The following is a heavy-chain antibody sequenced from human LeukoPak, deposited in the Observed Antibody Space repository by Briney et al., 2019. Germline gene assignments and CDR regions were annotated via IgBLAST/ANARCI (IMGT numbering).Heavy chain of an antibody. V-gene: IGHV1-18*01. J-gene: IGHJ5*02. D-gene: IGHD2-8*01. Sequence: ASVKVSCKASGDIFTTYGISWVRQAPGQGLEWMGWINVNTKYAQKFQGRVILTTDTTTSSAYMELRSLRSDDTAVYYCARAPRCNTNSCNSWFDPWGQVTPVTVSS. CDR3: ARAPRCNTNSCNSWFDP. CDR1: GDIFTTYG. CDR2: INVNT.